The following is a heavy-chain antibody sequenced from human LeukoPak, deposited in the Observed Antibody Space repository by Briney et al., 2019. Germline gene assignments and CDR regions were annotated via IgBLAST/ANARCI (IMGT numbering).Heavy chain of an antibody. D-gene: IGHD6-6*01. Sequence: ASVKVSCKASGSSFNSYAISWVRQAPGQGLEWMGRINPNSGGTNYAQKFQGRVTMTRDTSISTAYMELSRLRSDDTAVYYCARMRRLAARQGPPAYRYWGQGTLVTVSS. V-gene: IGHV1-2*06. J-gene: IGHJ4*02. CDR3: ARMRRLAARQGPPAYRY. CDR2: INPNSGGT. CDR1: GSSFNSYA.